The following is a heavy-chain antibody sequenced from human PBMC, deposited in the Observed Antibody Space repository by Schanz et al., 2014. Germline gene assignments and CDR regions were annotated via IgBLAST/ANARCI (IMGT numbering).Heavy chain of an antibody. CDR3: TRDRGALINHNDALDL. J-gene: IGHJ3*01. CDR1: GFTFSSYA. V-gene: IGHV3-30*04. D-gene: IGHD3-16*01. Sequence: QVQLVESGGGVVQPGRSLRLSCAASGFTFSSYAIHWVRQAPGKGLEWVAVISYDGSNKYYADSVKGRFTISRDNSKNTLYLQMNSLRAEDTAVYYCTRDRGALINHNDALDLWGQGTMVSVSS. CDR2: ISYDGSNK.